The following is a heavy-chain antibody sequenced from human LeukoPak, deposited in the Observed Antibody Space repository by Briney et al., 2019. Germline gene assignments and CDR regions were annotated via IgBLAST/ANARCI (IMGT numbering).Heavy chain of an antibody. CDR2: ISGSGGST. D-gene: IGHD3-3*01. CDR3: AKDERSLWSGYLDS. V-gene: IGHV3-23*01. J-gene: IGHJ5*01. Sequence: GGSLRLSCAASGFTFSSYAMSWVRQAPGKGLEWVSAISGSGGSTYYADSVKGRFTISRDNSKDTLYLQMNSLRAEDTAVYYCAKDERSLWSGYLDSWGQGTLVTVSS. CDR1: GFTFSSYA.